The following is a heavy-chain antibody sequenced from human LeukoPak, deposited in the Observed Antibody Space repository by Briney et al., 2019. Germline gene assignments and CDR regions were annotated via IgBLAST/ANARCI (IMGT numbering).Heavy chain of an antibody. D-gene: IGHD2-2*01. CDR2: IYTSGST. V-gene: IGHV4-4*07. J-gene: IGHJ5*02. CDR1: GGSISSYY. Sequence: KPSETLSLTCTVSGGSISSYYWSWIRQPAGKGLEWIGRIYTSGSTNYNPSLKSRVTMSVDTSKNQFSLKLSSVTAADTAVYYCARAQVVPAVRGNLFDPWGQGTLVTVSS. CDR3: ARAQVVPAVRGNLFDP.